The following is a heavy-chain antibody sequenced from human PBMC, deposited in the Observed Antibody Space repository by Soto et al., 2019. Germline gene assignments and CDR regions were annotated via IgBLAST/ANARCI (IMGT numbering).Heavy chain of an antibody. Sequence: PSETLSLTCTASGDSISSGGYFWNWIRPHPGKGLEWIGYIFYSGTTFYNPSLKSRLSISVDTSNNQFSLNLTSVTAADTAVYYCASSSYYVWGSYRLGYFDYWGQGTLVTVSS. D-gene: IGHD3-16*02. CDR1: GDSISSGGYF. V-gene: IGHV4-31*03. CDR2: IFYSGTT. J-gene: IGHJ4*02. CDR3: ASSSYYVWGSYRLGYFDY.